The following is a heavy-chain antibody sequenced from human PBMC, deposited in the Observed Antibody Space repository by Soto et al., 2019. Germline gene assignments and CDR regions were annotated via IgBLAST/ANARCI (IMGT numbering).Heavy chain of an antibody. V-gene: IGHV1-69*13. Sequence: ASVKVSCKASGGTFSSYAVSWVRQAPGQGLEWVGEIIPMYGMPNLAHRFQGRVTVTADESTSTVYMEVSSLRSEDTAIYYCARVQETCRPTSCYKFFDFWGQGTLVTVSS. D-gene: IGHD2-2*02. CDR2: IIPMYGMP. J-gene: IGHJ4*02. CDR1: GGTFSSYA. CDR3: ARVQETCRPTSCYKFFDF.